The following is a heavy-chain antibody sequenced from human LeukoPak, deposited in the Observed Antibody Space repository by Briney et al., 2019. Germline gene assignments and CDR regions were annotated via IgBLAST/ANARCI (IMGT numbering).Heavy chain of an antibody. CDR2: IYYSGSA. D-gene: IGHD1-26*01. CDR1: GGSISSHY. Sequence: SETLSLTCTVSGGSISSHYWSWIRQPPGKGLECIGYIYYSGSANYNPSLKSRVTMSLGMSKNQFSLKLNSVTAADTAVYYCARERAVIVGAPDAFDIWGQGTRVTVSS. V-gene: IGHV4-59*11. J-gene: IGHJ3*02. CDR3: ARERAVIVGAPDAFDI.